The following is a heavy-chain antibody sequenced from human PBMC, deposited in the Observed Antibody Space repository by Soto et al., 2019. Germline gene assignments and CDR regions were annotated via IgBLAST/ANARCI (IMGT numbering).Heavy chain of an antibody. J-gene: IGHJ4*01. Sequence: SRRLACTASGFTFSGDGMHWDRQAAGGGRGWVAATSYDGSNNYYADSVQGRFTISRDSAKNKLFMQMNSLRGEDTAVYYCAKGFYGDHPFEYWGQGSRVTV. V-gene: IGHV3-30*18. CDR2: TSYDGSNN. CDR3: AKGFYGDHPFEY. CDR1: GFTFSGDG. D-gene: IGHD4-17*01.